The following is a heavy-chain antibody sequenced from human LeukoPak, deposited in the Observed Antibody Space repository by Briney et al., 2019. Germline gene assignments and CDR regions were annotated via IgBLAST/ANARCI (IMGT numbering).Heavy chain of an antibody. D-gene: IGHD1-26*01. Sequence: PSETLSLTCTVSGGSISSYYWSWIRQPPGKGLEWIGYIYYSGSTNYNPSLKSRVTISVDTSKNQFSLKLSSVTAADTAVYYCARDYTGIVGATVKGDYWGQGTLVTVSS. CDR2: IYYSGST. CDR3: ARDYTGIVGATVKGDY. V-gene: IGHV4-59*01. J-gene: IGHJ4*02. CDR1: GGSISSYY.